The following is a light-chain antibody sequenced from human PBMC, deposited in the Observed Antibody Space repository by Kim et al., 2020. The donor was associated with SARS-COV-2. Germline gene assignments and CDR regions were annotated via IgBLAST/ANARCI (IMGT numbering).Light chain of an antibody. CDR1: QSVNTD. CDR3: QQRWRWPLT. J-gene: IGKJ4*01. CDR2: DTS. V-gene: IGKV3-11*01. Sequence: SLSPGERAPLSCRASQSVNTDLAWYQHKSGQAPRLLIYDTSNRAPAIPARFSGSGSGTDFTLTIDTLEPEDVAVYYCQQRWRWPLTFGGGTKLEI.